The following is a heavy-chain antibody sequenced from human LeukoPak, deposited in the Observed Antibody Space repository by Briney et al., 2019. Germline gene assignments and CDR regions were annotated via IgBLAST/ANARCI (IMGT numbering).Heavy chain of an antibody. CDR1: GYSISSGFY. D-gene: IGHD3-10*01. J-gene: IGHJ4*02. CDR3: ARVSIYGRSYLDY. V-gene: IGHV4-38-2*02. Sequence: SETLSLTCTVSGYSISSGFYWGWIRQPPGKGLEWIGTIHRGGSTNYNPSLQSRVTISVDTSKNQFSLHLGSVTVADTAMYYCARVSIYGRSYLDYWGQGTLVTVSS. CDR2: IHRGGST.